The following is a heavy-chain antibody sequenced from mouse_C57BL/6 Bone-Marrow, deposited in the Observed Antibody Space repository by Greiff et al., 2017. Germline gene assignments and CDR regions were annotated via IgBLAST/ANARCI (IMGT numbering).Heavy chain of an antibody. J-gene: IGHJ2*01. D-gene: IGHD2-4*01. V-gene: IGHV1-82*01. CDR2: IYPGDGDT. CDR3: ARSQICDEYDALFDY. CDR1: GYAFSSSW. Sequence: VQLQQSGPELVKPGASVKISCKASGYAFSSSWMNWVKQRPGKGLEWIGRIYPGDGDTNYNGKFKGKATLTADKSSSTAYMQLSSLTSEDSAVYLCARSQICDEYDALFDYWGQGTTLTVSS.